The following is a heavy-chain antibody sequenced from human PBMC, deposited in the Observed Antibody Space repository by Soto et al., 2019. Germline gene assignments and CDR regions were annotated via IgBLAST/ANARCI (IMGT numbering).Heavy chain of an antibody. CDR2: IIPILGIA. CDR3: ALDIVVVPAAKRSGHNWFDP. J-gene: IGHJ5*02. Sequence: QVQLVQSGADVKKPGSSVKVSCQASGGTFSSYTISWVRQAPGQGLEWMGRIIPILGIANYAQKFQGRVTITADKSTSTPYMVPSSLRSKDTAVYYCALDIVVVPAAKRSGHNWFDPWGQGPLVTVSS. V-gene: IGHV1-69*02. D-gene: IGHD2-2*01. CDR1: GGTFSSYT.